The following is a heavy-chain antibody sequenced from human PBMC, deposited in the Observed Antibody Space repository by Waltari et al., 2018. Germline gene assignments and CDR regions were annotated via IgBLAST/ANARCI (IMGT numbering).Heavy chain of an antibody. CDR2: VHYSAGT. Sequence: QLQLLESGPGLVKHSETLSLTCTVSGDSIATNRNYWGWVRQPPGQGLEWIGTVHYSAGTYVSPSLKSRVAIGVDTSNNLLSLTLSSVTAADTAVYYCVRIPAGGYYYMDVWGKGTTVTVSS. CDR3: VRIPAGGYYYMDV. V-gene: IGHV4-39*02. J-gene: IGHJ6*03. CDR1: GDSIATNRNY. D-gene: IGHD3-10*01.